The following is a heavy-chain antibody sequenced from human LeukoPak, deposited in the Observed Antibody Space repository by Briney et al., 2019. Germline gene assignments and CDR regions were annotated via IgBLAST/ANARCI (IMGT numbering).Heavy chain of an antibody. J-gene: IGHJ4*02. CDR2: IYYSGST. V-gene: IGHV4-59*01. D-gene: IGHD6-13*01. CDR3: ARADSSSWYPFDY. CDR1: GGSISSYY. Sequence: SETLSLTCTVSGGSISSYYWSWIRQPPGKGLEWIGYIYYSGSTNYNPSLKSRVTISVDTSKNQFSLKLSSVTAADTAVYYCARADSSSWYPFDYWGQGTLVTVSS.